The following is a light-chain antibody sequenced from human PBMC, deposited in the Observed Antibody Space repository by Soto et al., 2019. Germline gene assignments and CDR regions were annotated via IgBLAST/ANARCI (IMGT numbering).Light chain of an antibody. CDR3: SSYTSSSTLAVV. CDR1: SSDVGGYNY. CDR2: EVS. Sequence: QSALTQPASVSGSPGQSITISCTGTSSDVGGYNYVSWYQQHPGKAPKLMIYEVSNRPSGVSNRFSGSKSGNTASLTISGLQAEDEADYYCSSYTSSSTLAVVFGGGTKLTFL. J-gene: IGLJ2*01. V-gene: IGLV2-14*01.